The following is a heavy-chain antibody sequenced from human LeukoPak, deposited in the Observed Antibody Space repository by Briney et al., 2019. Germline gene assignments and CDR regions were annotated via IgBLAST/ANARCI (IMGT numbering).Heavy chain of an antibody. CDR1: GFTFSSYW. J-gene: IGHJ4*02. CDR2: ISVSGGTT. Sequence: PGGSLRLSCAASGFTFSSYWMSWVRQAPGKGLEWVSSISVSGGTTYYPDAVKGRFTILRDNSKNNLYLEMNSLRVDDTAIYYCAKGGYFTFFDNWGQGTLVTVSS. D-gene: IGHD2-8*01. V-gene: IGHV3-23*01. CDR3: AKGGYFTFFDN.